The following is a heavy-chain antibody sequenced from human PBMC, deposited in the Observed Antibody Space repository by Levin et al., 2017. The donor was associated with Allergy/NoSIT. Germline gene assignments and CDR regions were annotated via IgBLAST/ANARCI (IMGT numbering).Heavy chain of an antibody. J-gene: IGHJ3*02. V-gene: IGHV1-69*13. CDR2: IIPIFGTA. CDR3: ARDRKMTTVTTGDGDAFDI. CDR1: GGTFSSYA. Sequence: SVKVSCKASGGTFSSYAISWVRQAPGQGLEWMGGIIPIFGTANYAQKFQGRVTITADESTSTAYMELSSLRSEDTAVYYCARDRKMTTVTTGDGDAFDIWGQGTMVTVSS. D-gene: IGHD4-11*01.